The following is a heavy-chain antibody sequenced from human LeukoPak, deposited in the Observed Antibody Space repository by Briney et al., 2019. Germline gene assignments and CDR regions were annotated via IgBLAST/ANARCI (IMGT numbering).Heavy chain of an antibody. Sequence: PGGSLRLSCAASGFTFSSYSMNWVRQAPGKGLEWVSYISSSSSTIYYADSVKGRFTISRDNSQNTMYLQMNSLRAEDSAVYYCAKATCSGASCFSNSRDAFDVWGQGTMVTVSS. D-gene: IGHD2-15*01. J-gene: IGHJ3*01. CDR2: ISSSSSTI. CDR1: GFTFSSYS. CDR3: AKATCSGASCFSNSRDAFDV. V-gene: IGHV3-48*01.